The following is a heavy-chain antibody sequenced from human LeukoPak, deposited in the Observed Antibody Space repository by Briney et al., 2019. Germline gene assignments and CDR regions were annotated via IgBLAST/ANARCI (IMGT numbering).Heavy chain of an antibody. Sequence: GGSLRLSCAASGFTFSSYGMHWVRQAPGKGLEWVAVISYDGSNKYYADSVKGRFTISRDNSKNTLYLQMSSLRAEDTAVYYCAKIHDSRISVSFDYWGQGTLVTVSS. V-gene: IGHV3-30*18. CDR3: AKIHDSRISVSFDY. CDR1: GFTFSSYG. CDR2: ISYDGSNK. J-gene: IGHJ4*02. D-gene: IGHD2-15*01.